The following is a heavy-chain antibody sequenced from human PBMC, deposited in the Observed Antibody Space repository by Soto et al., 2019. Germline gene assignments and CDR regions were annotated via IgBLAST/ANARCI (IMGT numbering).Heavy chain of an antibody. CDR1: GFTFSSYA. Sequence: GGSLRLSCAASGFTFSSYAMSWVRQAPGKGLEWVSAISGSGGSTYYADSVEGRFTISRDNSKNTLYLQMNSLRAEDTAVYYCAKGVVPAAESDWFDPWGQGTLVTVSS. CDR2: ISGSGGST. D-gene: IGHD2-2*01. CDR3: AKGVVPAAESDWFDP. V-gene: IGHV3-23*01. J-gene: IGHJ5*02.